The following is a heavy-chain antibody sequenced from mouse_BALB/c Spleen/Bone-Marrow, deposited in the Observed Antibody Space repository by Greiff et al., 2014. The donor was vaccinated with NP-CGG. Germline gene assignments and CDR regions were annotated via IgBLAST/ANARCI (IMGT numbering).Heavy chain of an antibody. CDR3: ARGRWYY. D-gene: IGHD2-3*01. J-gene: IGHJ2*01. CDR2: VNPNIGGT. CDR1: GYTFTDYT. Sequence: VQLKESGPELVMPGASVKISCKTSGYTFTDYTLPWVKQSHGKSLEWIGGVNPNIGGTSYNQKFKDKASLTVNKSSTTAYMELRSLTSEDSAVYYCARGRWYYWGQGTTLTVSS. V-gene: IGHV1-22*01.